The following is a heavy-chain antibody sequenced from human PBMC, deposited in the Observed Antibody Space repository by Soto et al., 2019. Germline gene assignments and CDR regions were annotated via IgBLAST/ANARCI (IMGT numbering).Heavy chain of an antibody. CDR3: AHSTDVKSFDY. CDR1: GFSLSTSGVG. V-gene: IGHV2-5*02. CDR2: IYWDDDK. J-gene: IGHJ4*02. Sequence: QITLKESGPTLVKPTQTLTLTCTFSGFSLSTSGVGVGWIRQPPGKALDWLAVIYWDDDKRYSQSLESRLTITKDTSKNQVVLKMTNMDPVDTATYYCAHSTDVKSFDYWGQGTLVTVSS.